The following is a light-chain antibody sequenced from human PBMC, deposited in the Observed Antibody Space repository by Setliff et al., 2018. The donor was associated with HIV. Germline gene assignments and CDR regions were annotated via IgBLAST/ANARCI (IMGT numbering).Light chain of an antibody. CDR3: CSYTGSSSYV. Sequence: QSVLTQPASVSGSPGQSITISCTGTSSDIGNYILVSWYQQHPGRAPKLIVYEISKRPSGVSNRFSGSKSGNTASLTISGLQAEDEADYYCCSYTGSSSYVFGGGTKVTVL. J-gene: IGLJ1*01. CDR2: EIS. CDR1: SSDIGNYIL. V-gene: IGLV2-23*02.